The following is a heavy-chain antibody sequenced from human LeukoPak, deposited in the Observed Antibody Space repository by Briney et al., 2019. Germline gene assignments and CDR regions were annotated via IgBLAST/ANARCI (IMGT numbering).Heavy chain of an antibody. D-gene: IGHD3-22*01. CDR1: GGTFSSYA. Sequence: ASVKVSCKASGGTFSSYAISWVRQAPGQGLEWMGWINTNTGNPTYAQGFTGRFVFSLDTSVSTAYLQISSLKAEDTAVYYCARRHDSSGYNAFDIWGQGTMVTVSS. J-gene: IGHJ3*02. CDR3: ARRHDSSGYNAFDI. V-gene: IGHV7-4-1*02. CDR2: INTNTGNP.